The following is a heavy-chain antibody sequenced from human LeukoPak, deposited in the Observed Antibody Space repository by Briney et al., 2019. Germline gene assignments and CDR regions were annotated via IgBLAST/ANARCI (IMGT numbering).Heavy chain of an antibody. CDR1: GGSLSLYY. V-gene: IGHV4-59*12. Sequence: SQTLSLTCSVSGGSLSLYYRFWVPEPPGKGLEWVGSVSHSGNTKYNTSLTSRVSLSLDTSQNKCSLRLSSVTAADTAVYYCARSDIVTGTTYYFDYWGQGTLVTVSS. J-gene: IGHJ4*02. D-gene: IGHD1-14*01. CDR2: VSHSGNT. CDR3: ARSDIVTGTTYYFDY.